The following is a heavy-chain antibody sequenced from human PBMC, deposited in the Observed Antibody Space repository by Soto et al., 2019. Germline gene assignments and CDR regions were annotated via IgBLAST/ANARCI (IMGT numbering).Heavy chain of an antibody. CDR3: AKDYYSDSNGPHFDY. D-gene: IGHD3-22*01. CDR1: GFRFDGYA. J-gene: IGHJ4*02. V-gene: IGHV3-9*01. CDR2: ISWNSGII. Sequence: PGGSLRLSCAVSGFRFDGYAMHWVRQAPGKGLEWVSGISWNSGIIGYADSVKGRFTISRDNAENSLYLHMNSLRVEDTALYYCAKDYYSDSNGPHFDYWGQGTQV.